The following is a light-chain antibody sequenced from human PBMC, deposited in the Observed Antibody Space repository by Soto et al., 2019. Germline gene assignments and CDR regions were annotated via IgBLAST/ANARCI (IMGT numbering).Light chain of an antibody. CDR1: QSVSSY. V-gene: IGKV3-11*01. CDR2: DAS. Sequence: EIVLTQSPDTLSLSPGERATLSCRASQSVSSYLAWYQQKPGQAPRLLIFDASNRATGIPARFGGGGSGTDFTLAISSLEAEDFAVYYCQQRGTWPLTFGGGTKVEIK. J-gene: IGKJ4*01. CDR3: QQRGTWPLT.